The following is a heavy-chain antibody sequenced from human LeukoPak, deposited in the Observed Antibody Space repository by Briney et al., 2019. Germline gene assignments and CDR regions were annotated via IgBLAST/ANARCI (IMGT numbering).Heavy chain of an antibody. J-gene: IGHJ4*02. Sequence: GGSLRLSCAASGFTFSSYAMSWVRQAPGKGLEWVSAISGSGSSTHYADSVKGRFTISRDNSKNTLYLQMKSLRAEDTAVYYCASSGWSLHYFDYWGQGTLVTVSS. D-gene: IGHD6-19*01. V-gene: IGHV3-23*01. CDR2: ISGSGSST. CDR3: ASSGWSLHYFDY. CDR1: GFTFSSYA.